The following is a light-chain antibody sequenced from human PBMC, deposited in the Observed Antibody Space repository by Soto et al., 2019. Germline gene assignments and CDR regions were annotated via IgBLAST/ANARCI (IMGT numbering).Light chain of an antibody. CDR2: GIS. Sequence: IVLTQSPATLSVSPGERATLSCRASQSVSSNLAWHQQRPGQPPRLLIYGISTRAAGIPDRFSGSGSGTEFTLTISGLQPEDFAVYYCQQHSQWPITFGQGTRLEIK. V-gene: IGKV3D-15*01. CDR1: QSVSSN. CDR3: QQHSQWPIT. J-gene: IGKJ5*01.